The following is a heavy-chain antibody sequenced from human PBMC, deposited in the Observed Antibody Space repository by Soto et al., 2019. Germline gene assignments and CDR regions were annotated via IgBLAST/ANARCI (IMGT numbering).Heavy chain of an antibody. D-gene: IGHD3-3*01. Sequence: SETLSLTCTVSGGSISSGGYYWSWIRQHPGKGLEWIGYIYYSGSTYYNPSLKSRVTISVDTSKNQFSLKLSSVTAADTAVYYCARGRYYDFWSGYPGYFDYWGQVTLFTFS. CDR2: IYYSGST. J-gene: IGHJ4*02. CDR3: ARGRYYDFWSGYPGYFDY. CDR1: GGSISSGGYY. V-gene: IGHV4-31*03.